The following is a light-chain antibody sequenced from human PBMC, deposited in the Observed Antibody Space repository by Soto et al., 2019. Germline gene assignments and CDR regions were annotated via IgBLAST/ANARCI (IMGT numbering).Light chain of an antibody. V-gene: IGLV2-23*02. CDR2: EVS. J-gene: IGLJ3*02. CDR1: SSDVGSYKF. CDR3: CSYAGSDSWV. Sequence: QSVLTQPASVSVSPGQSITISCTGTSSDVGSYKFVSWYQQHPGKAPNLMIYEVSKRPSGVSNRFSGSKSGNTASLTISGLQAGDEADYYCCSYAGSDSWVFGGGTKVTVL.